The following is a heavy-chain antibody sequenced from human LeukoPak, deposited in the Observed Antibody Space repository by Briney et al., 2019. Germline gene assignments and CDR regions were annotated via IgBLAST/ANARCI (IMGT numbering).Heavy chain of an antibody. Sequence: GASVKVSCEASRYTFTAYYIHWERQAPGQGLEWMGWINPNSGGTDYAHKFQGRVTMTRDTSITTAYLEVSSLTSDDTAVYYCARYRSSGNRLNWFDPWGQGTLVTVSS. D-gene: IGHD2/OR15-2a*01. CDR2: INPNSGGT. CDR3: ARYRSSGNRLNWFDP. V-gene: IGHV1-2*02. CDR1: RYTFTAYY. J-gene: IGHJ5*02.